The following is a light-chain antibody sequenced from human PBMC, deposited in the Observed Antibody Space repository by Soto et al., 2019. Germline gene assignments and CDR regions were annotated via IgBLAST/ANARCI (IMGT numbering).Light chain of an antibody. CDR3: QQYDIYWT. CDR1: QSISTW. CDR2: RAS. J-gene: IGKJ1*01. Sequence: DIQMTQSPSTLSASVGDRVTITCRASQSISTWLAWYQQKPGKAPKLLIYRASSLESGVPSRFSGSGSGTEFTLTISSLQPDDLETYYCQQYDIYWTFGQGTKVEIK. V-gene: IGKV1-5*03.